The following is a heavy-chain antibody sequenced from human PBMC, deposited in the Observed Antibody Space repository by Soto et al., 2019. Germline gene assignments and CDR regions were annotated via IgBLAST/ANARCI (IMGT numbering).Heavy chain of an antibody. J-gene: IGHJ6*03. CDR2: ISAYNGNT. Sequence: QDQLVQSGVEVKKPGASVKVSCKASGYSFTHYGITWVRQAPRQGVEWMGWISAYNGNTNYAQKFQGRVTMTTDASTSTAYLELRSLRSDDPDLYYCARDRGVAPPVTGNTHYYYCVDVWGKGTTVTMSS. CDR1: GYSFTHYG. D-gene: IGHD3-9*01. CDR3: ARDRGVAPPVTGNTHYYYCVDV. V-gene: IGHV1-18*01.